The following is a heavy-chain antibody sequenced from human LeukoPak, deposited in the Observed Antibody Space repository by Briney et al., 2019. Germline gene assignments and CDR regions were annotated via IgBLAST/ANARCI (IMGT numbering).Heavy chain of an antibody. V-gene: IGHV3-74*01. Sequence: GGSLRLSCAASGFTFSTYCMHWVRQAPGKGPMWVSRICPDGTVTNYADSVKARFIISRDNARNTVYLQMNSLRVEDTAVYYCVRDPEGVGYFDYWGQGTLVTVSS. CDR2: ICPDGTVT. J-gene: IGHJ4*02. D-gene: IGHD1-14*01. CDR1: GFTFSTYC. CDR3: VRDPEGVGYFDY.